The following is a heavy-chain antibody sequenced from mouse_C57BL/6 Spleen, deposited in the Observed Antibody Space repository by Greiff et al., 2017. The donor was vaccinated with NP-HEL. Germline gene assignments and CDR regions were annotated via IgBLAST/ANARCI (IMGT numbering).Heavy chain of an antibody. Sequence: EVKLVESGEGLVKPGGSLKLSCAASGFTFSSYAMSWVRQTPEKRLEWVAYISSGGDYIYYADTVKGRFTISRDNARNTLYLQMSSLKSEDTAMYYCTREAYGSSYWYFDVWGTGTTVTVSS. J-gene: IGHJ1*03. D-gene: IGHD1-1*01. CDR1: GFTFSSYA. CDR2: ISSGGDYI. CDR3: TREAYGSSYWYFDV. V-gene: IGHV5-9-1*02.